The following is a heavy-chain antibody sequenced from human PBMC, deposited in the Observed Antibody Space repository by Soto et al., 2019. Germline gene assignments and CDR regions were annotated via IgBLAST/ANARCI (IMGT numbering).Heavy chain of an antibody. CDR1: GGTYSDYA. CDR2: IMPIFGTSGTT. Sequence: QVQLVQSGAEVKKPGSSVKVSCKASGGTYSDYAISWVRQAPGQGLEWMGGIMPIFGTSGTTNYAQKFEDRVTITADESTRTASMELISLRSEDTAVYYCATTLGPGILVAVDYSDCYGMDVWGQGTSVSVSS. D-gene: IGHD3-22*01. V-gene: IGHV1-69*01. J-gene: IGHJ6*01. CDR3: ATTLGPGILVAVDYSDCYGMDV.